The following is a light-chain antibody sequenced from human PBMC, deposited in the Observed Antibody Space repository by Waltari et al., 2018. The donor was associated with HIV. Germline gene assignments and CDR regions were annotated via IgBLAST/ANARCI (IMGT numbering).Light chain of an antibody. CDR3: QQYGSSREAT. CDR1: QSVSSKY. V-gene: IGKV3-20*01. CDR2: GAA. Sequence: EIVLTQSPGTLSLSPGGRATLSCRPSQSVSSKYLDRYQQKPGQAPSLLIYGAAGRATGIPDRFSGSGSGTDFTLTISRLEPEDFAVYYCQQYGSSREATFGEGTKVEIK. J-gene: IGKJ4*01.